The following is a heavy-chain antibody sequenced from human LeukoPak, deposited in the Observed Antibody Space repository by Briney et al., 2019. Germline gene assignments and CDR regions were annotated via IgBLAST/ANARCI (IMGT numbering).Heavy chain of an antibody. Sequence: GESLRLSCAASGFNFSSYSMNWVRQAPGKGLDWITSINGGSSYIYYADSVKGRFTVSRDNAKKSLYLQMNSLRAEDTAVYYCARESIWFGELPAYYYYYMDVWGKGTTVTVSS. V-gene: IGHV3-21*01. CDR1: GFNFSSYS. D-gene: IGHD3-10*01. CDR3: ARESIWFGELPAYYYYYMDV. CDR2: INGGSSYI. J-gene: IGHJ6*03.